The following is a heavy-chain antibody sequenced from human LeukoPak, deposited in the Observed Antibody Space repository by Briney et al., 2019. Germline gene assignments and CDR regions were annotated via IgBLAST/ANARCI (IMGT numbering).Heavy chain of an antibody. CDR3: AKERDYGPADY. Sequence: GGSLRLSCAASGFTFSSYDMHWVRQAPGKGLEWVAIIWYDGSEEYYADSVKGRFTISRDNSKNTLFLQMNSLRAEDTAIYYCAKERDYGPADYWGQGTLVTVSS. D-gene: IGHD4/OR15-4a*01. J-gene: IGHJ4*02. V-gene: IGHV3-33*06. CDR2: IWYDGSEE. CDR1: GFTFSSYD.